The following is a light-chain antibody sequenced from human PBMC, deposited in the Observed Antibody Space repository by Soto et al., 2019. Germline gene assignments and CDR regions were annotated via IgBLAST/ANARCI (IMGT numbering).Light chain of an antibody. Sequence: DIQMTQSPSTLSGSVGDRVTITCRASQTISSWLAWYQQKPGKAPKLLIYKASTLKSGVPSRFSGSGSGTEFTLTISSLQPDDFAVYYCQQRSNWSWTFGQGTKV. J-gene: IGKJ1*01. V-gene: IGKV1-5*03. CDR1: QTISSW. CDR3: QQRSNWSWT. CDR2: KAS.